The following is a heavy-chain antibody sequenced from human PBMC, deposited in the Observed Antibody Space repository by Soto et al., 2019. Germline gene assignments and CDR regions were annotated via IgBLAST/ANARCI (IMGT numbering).Heavy chain of an antibody. V-gene: IGHV4-30-2*01. CDR1: GGSISSGCYS. Sequence: PSETLSLTCAVSGGSISSGCYSWSWIQQPPGKGLEWIGYMYHSGSTYYNPSLKSRVTISIDRSKNQFSLKLSSVSAADTALYYCARVPDYWGQGILVTVS. D-gene: IGHD2-2*01. CDR2: MYHSGST. CDR3: ARVPDY. J-gene: IGHJ4*02.